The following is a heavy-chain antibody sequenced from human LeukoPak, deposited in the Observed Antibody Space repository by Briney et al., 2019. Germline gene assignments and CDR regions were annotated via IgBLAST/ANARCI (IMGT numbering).Heavy chain of an antibody. CDR1: GFTLRDYY. CDR2: TSSTGNTI. V-gene: IGHV3-11*04. Sequence: PGGSLRLSCAASGFTLRDYYMSWIRQAPGKGLEWISYTSSTGNTIYYAESVKGRFTVSRDSANNSMSLQMTSLRAEDSAVYYCARSSSYFTYFDLLGRDILVTVSS. J-gene: IGHJ2*01. D-gene: IGHD2/OR15-2a*01. CDR3: ARSSSYFTYFDL.